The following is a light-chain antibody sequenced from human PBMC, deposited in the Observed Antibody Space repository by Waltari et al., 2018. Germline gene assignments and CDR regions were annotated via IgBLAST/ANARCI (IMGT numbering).Light chain of an antibody. Sequence: QSVLTQPPSVSGAPGQRVTISCTGSSSNIGTGYPVNWYQQLPGTAPKLLISGDPVRPSGVADRFSGSKSGASAFLAITGLQAEDEADYYCQSYDTRLSGAVFGTGTKVTVL. CDR1: SSNIGTGYP. V-gene: IGLV1-40*01. J-gene: IGLJ1*01. CDR2: GDP. CDR3: QSYDTRLSGAV.